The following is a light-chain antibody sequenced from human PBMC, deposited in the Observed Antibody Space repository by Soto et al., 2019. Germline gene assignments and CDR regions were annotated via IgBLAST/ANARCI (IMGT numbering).Light chain of an antibody. CDR2: KAS. V-gene: IGKV1-5*03. Sequence: DIQMTQSPSTLSASVGDRVTITCRASQSIGSWLAWYQQKPGKAPKLLIYKASSLGSGAPSRFSGSGSGTTITLTISSLPPDHVASHNCQQYDSYSPWTFGQGTKVEIK. J-gene: IGKJ1*01. CDR3: QQYDSYSPWT. CDR1: QSIGSW.